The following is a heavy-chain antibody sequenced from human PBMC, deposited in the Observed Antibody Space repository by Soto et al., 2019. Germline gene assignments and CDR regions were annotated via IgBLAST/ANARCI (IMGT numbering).Heavy chain of an antibody. V-gene: IGHV4-61*01. CDR3: ARGTSPETIRSGFYCLTYCFDY. CDR1: GGSVSSSYY. J-gene: IGHJ4*02. D-gene: IGHD3-16*01. Sequence: SETLSLTCTISGGSVSSSYYWSWIRQPPGKGLEWIGYIYDSGSTNYNPSFKSRVTISVDTSKHQFSLKLTTVPAAYTAVYYCARGTSPETIRSGFYCLTYCFDYWGQGTLFSVSS. CDR2: IYDSGST.